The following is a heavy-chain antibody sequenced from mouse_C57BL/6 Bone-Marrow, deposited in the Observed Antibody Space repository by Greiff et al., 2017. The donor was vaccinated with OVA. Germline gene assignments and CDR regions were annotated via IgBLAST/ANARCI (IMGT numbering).Heavy chain of an antibody. CDR2: IYPGDGDT. CDR3: ARGGYGSSPYFDY. J-gene: IGHJ2*01. D-gene: IGHD1-1*01. Sequence: VQLQQSGPELVKPGASVKISCKASGYAFSSSWMNWVKQRPGKGLEWIGRIYPGDGDTNYNGKFKGKATLTADKSSSTAYMQLSSLTSEDSAVYFCARGGYGSSPYFDYWGQGTTLTVSS. V-gene: IGHV1-82*01. CDR1: GYAFSSSW.